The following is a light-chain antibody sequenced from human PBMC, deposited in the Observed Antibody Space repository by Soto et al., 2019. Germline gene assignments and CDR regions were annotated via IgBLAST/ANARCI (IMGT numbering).Light chain of an antibody. CDR3: QQYNSWRQIT. J-gene: IGKJ5*01. CDR2: GAS. Sequence: EIVMTQSPATLSVSPGERATISCRASQSISINVGWYQQRPGQAPRLLIYGASTRATGIPARFSGSGSGTEFTITISSRDSEDYAVYYCQQYNSWRQITFGQGTRLEIK. CDR1: QSISIN. V-gene: IGKV3-15*01.